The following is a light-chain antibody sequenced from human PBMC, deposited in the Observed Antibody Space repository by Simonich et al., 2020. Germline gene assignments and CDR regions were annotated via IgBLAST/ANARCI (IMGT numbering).Light chain of an antibody. CDR3: CSYAGSSTVV. CDR1: SSDVGSYNL. V-gene: IGLV2-23*01. Sequence: QSALTQPASVSGSPGQSITISCTGTSSDVGSYNLVSWYQQHPGKAPKLMIYEGSKRPSGVSNRVSGSKSGNTASQTISGLQAEDEADYYCCSYAGSSTVVFGGGTKLTVL. CDR2: EGS. J-gene: IGLJ2*01.